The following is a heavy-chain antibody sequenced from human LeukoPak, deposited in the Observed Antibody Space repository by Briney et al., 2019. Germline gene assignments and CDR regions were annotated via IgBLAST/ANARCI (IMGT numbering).Heavy chain of an antibody. CDR1: GGSISSYY. Sequence: EPPETLSLTCTVSGGSISSYYWSWIRQPPGKGLEWIGYIYYSGSTNYNPSLKSRVTISVDTSKNQFSLKLSSVTAADTAVYYCARTGYGDYWSFDIWGQGTMVTVSS. V-gene: IGHV4-59*01. CDR2: IYYSGST. CDR3: ARTGYGDYWSFDI. J-gene: IGHJ3*02. D-gene: IGHD4-17*01.